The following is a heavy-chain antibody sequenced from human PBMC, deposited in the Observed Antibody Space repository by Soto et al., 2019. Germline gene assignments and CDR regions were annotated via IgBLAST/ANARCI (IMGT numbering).Heavy chain of an antibody. D-gene: IGHD6-19*01. J-gene: IGHJ4*02. V-gene: IGHV3-30*03. CDR2: ISYDGRKK. CDR3: GPLAGGGGFDY. Sequence: QVQLVESGGGVVQPGRSLRLSCAASGFTFSSYGMHWVRQAPGKGLEWVALISYDGRKKYYADSVKDRFTISRDNSKNTLNWQMSSLRAEETAVYSCGPLAGGGGFDYWGQGTLVTVSS. CDR1: GFTFSSYG.